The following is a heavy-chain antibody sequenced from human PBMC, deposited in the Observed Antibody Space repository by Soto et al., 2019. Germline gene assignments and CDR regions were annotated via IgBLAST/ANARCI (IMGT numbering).Heavy chain of an antibody. V-gene: IGHV1-69*13. D-gene: IGHD2-15*01. CDR2: IIPIFGTA. J-gene: IGHJ5*02. Sequence: GASVKVSCKASGGTFSSYAISWVRQAPGQGLEWMGGIIPIFGTANYAQKFQGRVTITADESTSTAYMELSSLRSEDTAVYYCARDRSFCSGGSCYSWFDPWGQGTLVTVS. CDR3: ARDRSFCSGGSCYSWFDP. CDR1: GGTFSSYA.